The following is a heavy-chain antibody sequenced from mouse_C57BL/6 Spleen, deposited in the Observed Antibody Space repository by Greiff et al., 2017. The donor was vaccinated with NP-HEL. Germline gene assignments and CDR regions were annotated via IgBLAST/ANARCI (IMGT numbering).Heavy chain of an antibody. CDR2: IYPRSGNT. D-gene: IGHD2-4*01. CDR1: GYTFTSYG. Sequence: VQLQQSGAELARPGASVTLSCKASGYTFTSYGTSWVKQRTGQGLEWIGEIYPRSGNTYYNEKFKGKATLTADKSSSTAYMELRSLTSEDSAVYFCARSRDYDGFADWGQGTLVTVSA. CDR3: ARSRDYDGFAD. J-gene: IGHJ3*01. V-gene: IGHV1-81*01.